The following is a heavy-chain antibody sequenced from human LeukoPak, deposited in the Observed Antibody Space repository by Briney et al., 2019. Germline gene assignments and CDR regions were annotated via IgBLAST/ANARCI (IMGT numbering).Heavy chain of an antibody. V-gene: IGHV4-61*02. J-gene: IGHJ5*02. CDR3: AREWETAAGGWFDP. CDR1: GGSISSGSHY. D-gene: IGHD2-2*01. CDR2: IYTSGST. Sequence: PSQTLSLTCTVSGGSISSGSHYWSWIRQPAGKGLEWIGRIYTSGSTNYNPSLKSRVTISVDTSKNQFSLRLSSVTAADTAVYYCAREWETAAGGWFDPWGQGTLVTVSS.